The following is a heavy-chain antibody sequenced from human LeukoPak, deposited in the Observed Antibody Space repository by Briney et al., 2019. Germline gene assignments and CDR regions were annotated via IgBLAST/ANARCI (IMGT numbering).Heavy chain of an antibody. CDR3: ARAEASGSYGY. Sequence: GGSLRLSCAASGLIFSSSAMHWVRQAPGKGLEYVSAISSNGDRTYYANSVKGRFTISRDNSKNTLYLQMGSLRAEDMAVYFCARAEASGSYGYWGQGTLVTVSS. J-gene: IGHJ4*02. V-gene: IGHV3-64*01. D-gene: IGHD3-10*01. CDR2: ISSNGDRT. CDR1: GLIFSSSA.